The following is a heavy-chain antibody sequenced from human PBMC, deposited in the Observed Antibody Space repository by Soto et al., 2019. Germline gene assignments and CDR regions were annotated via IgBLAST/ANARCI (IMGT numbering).Heavy chain of an antibody. CDR1: GGTFSSYT. CDR3: ARGGDIVGLRAARYWFDV. V-gene: IGHV1-69*02. CDR2: IIPILGIA. D-gene: IGHD2-2*01. Sequence: ASVKVSCKASGGTFSSYTISWVRQAPGQGLEWMGRIIPILGIANYAQKFQGRVTITADKSTSTAYMELSSLRSEDTAVYYCARGGDIVGLRAARYWFDVWGQGTLVTVSS. J-gene: IGHJ5*02.